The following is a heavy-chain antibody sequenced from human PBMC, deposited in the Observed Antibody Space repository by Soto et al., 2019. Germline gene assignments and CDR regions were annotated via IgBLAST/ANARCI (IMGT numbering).Heavy chain of an antibody. V-gene: IGHV3-7*05. CDR3: ARRGLYSSSPRDYYYGMDV. Sequence: GGSLRLSCAASGFTFSSYWMSWVRQAPGKGLEWVANIKQDGSEKYYVDSVKGRFTISRDNAKNSLYLQMNSLRAEETAVYYCARRGLYSSSPRDYYYGMDVWGQGTTVTVSS. CDR2: IKQDGSEK. CDR1: GFTFSSYW. D-gene: IGHD6-6*01. J-gene: IGHJ6*02.